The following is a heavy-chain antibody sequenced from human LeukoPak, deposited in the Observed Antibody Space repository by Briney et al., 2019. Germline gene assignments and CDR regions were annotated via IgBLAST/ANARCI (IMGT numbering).Heavy chain of an antibody. J-gene: IGHJ4*02. CDR3: ARDCSSTSCYEGLDY. D-gene: IGHD2-2*01. CDR1: GFTFSSYG. CDR2: IWYDGSNK. Sequence: GGSLRLSCAASGFTFSSYGMHWVRQAPGKGLEWVAVIWYDGSNKYYADSATGRFTISRDNSKNTLYLQMNSLRAEDTAVYYCARDCSSTSCYEGLDYWGQGTLVTVSS. V-gene: IGHV3-33*01.